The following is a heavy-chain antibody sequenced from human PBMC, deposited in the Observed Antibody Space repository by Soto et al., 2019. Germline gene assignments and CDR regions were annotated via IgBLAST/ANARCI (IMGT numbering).Heavy chain of an antibody. CDR3: ARQDIVLMVYANDY. CDR1: GGSISSSSYY. J-gene: IGHJ4*02. Sequence: SETLSLTCTVSGGSISSSSYYWGWIRQPPGKGLEWIGSIYYSGSTYYNPSLKSRDTISVDTSKNQFSLKLSSVTAADTAVYYCARQDIVLMVYANDYWGQGTLVTVSS. V-gene: IGHV4-39*01. CDR2: IYYSGST. D-gene: IGHD2-8*01.